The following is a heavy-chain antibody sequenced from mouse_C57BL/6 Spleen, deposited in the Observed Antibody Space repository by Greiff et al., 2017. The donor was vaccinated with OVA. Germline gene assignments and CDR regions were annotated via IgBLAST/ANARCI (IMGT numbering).Heavy chain of an antibody. V-gene: IGHV1-18*01. CDR2: INPNNGGT. J-gene: IGHJ3*01. CDR3: VAYYSNYEAFAY. D-gene: IGHD2-5*01. Sequence: EVQLVESGPELVKPGASVKIPCKASGYTFTDYNMDWVKQSHGKSLEWIGDINPNNGGTIYNQKFKGKATLTVDKSSSTAYMELRSLTSEDTAVYYCVAYYSNYEAFAYWGQGTLVTVSA. CDR1: GYTFTDYN.